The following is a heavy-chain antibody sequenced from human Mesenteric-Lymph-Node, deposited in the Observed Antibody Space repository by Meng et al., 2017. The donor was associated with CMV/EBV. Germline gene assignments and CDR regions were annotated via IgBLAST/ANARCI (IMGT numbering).Heavy chain of an antibody. V-gene: IGHV3-49*04. CDR1: GFTFGDYA. Sequence: GESLKISCTASGFTFGDYAMSWVRQAPGKGLEWVGFIRSKPYGETTEFAASVQGRFTISRDDSKSIAYLQINSLKTEDTAVYYCTRDHNGNYRYYFDFWGQGTLVTVSS. CDR2: IRSKPYGETT. CDR3: TRDHNGNYRYYFDF. D-gene: IGHD1-26*01. J-gene: IGHJ4*02.